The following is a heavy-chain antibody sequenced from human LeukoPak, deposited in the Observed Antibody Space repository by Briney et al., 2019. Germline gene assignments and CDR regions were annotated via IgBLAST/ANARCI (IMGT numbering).Heavy chain of an antibody. CDR1: GYTFTSYG. V-gene: IGHV1-18*01. J-gene: IGHJ6*03. D-gene: IGHD6-13*01. CDR2: ISAYNGNT. CDR3: ARDRAGEAAAGTDPNYYYYYYMDV. Sequence: ASVKVSCKASGYTFTSYGISWVRQAPGQGLEWMGWISAYNGNTNYAQKFQGRVTMTRDTSTSTVYMELSSLRSEDTAVYYCARDRAGEAAAGTDPNYYYYYYMDVWGKGTTVTISS.